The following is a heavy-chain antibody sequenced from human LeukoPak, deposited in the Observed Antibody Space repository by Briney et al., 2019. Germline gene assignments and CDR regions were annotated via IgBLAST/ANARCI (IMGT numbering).Heavy chain of an antibody. Sequence: GGSMRLSYAASGITFSNAAIHWVRQAPGKRLEWVSGIVISGGSAFYADSVKGRFVISKDTSENTVYLQMNSLRADDTAVYFCAKEVALVVVRGQRGGHFFDFWGQGALVTVSS. CDR3: AKEVALVVVRGQRGGHFFDF. D-gene: IGHD3-10*01. CDR1: GITFSNAA. V-gene: IGHV3-23*01. CDR2: IVISGGSA. J-gene: IGHJ4*02.